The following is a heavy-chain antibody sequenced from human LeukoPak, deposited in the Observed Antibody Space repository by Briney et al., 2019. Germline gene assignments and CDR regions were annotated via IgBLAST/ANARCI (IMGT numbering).Heavy chain of an antibody. J-gene: IGHJ4*02. CDR2: ISYDGSNK. CDR1: GFTFSSYA. CDR3: AKAKYTSSWDTLGY. Sequence: GGSLRLSCAASGFTFSSYAMHWVRQAPGKGLEWVAVISYDGSNKYYADSVKGRFTISRDNSKNTLYLHMNSPRPEDTAVYYCAKAKYTSSWDTLGYWGQGTLVTVSS. D-gene: IGHD6-13*01. V-gene: IGHV3-30*04.